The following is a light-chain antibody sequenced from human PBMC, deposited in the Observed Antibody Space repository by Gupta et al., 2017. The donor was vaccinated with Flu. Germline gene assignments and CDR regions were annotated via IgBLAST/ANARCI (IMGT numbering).Light chain of an antibody. CDR2: GAS. CDR1: QTVSNN. V-gene: IGKV3-15*01. Sequence: IVVTQSPATLSVSPWERATLSCRASQTVSNNLAWYQQKPGQAPRLLIYGASTRATGIPVRFSGSGSGTDFTLTISSLQSEDFAVYFCQQYNKWPLWTFGQGTKVEIK. J-gene: IGKJ1*01. CDR3: QQYNKWPLWT.